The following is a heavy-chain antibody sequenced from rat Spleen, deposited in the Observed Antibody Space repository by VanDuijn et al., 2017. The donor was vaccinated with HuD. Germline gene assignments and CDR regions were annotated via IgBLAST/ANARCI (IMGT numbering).Heavy chain of an antibody. CDR2: ISTNGGST. J-gene: IGHJ3*01. CDR3: ARAGYYSAYRDDWFAY. V-gene: IGHV5-46*01. CDR1: GFTFSSFP. D-gene: IGHD1-2*01. Sequence: EVQLVESGGGLVQPGRSMKLSCVASGFTFSSFPMAWVRQAPTKGLEGVATISTNGGSTYYRDSVKGRFTISRDIAKSTLYLQMDRLRSEDTAAYYCARAGYYSAYRDDWFAYRGQGTLVTVSS.